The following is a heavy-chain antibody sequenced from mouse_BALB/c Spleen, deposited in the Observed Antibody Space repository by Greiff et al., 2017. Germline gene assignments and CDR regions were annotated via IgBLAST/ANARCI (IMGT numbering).Heavy chain of an antibody. J-gene: IGHJ2*01. D-gene: IGHD2-2*01. CDR3: ARDRGVYYGYDFDY. Sequence: VMLVESGPGLVAPSQSLSITCTVSGFSLTSYGVHWVRQPPGKGLEWLGVIWAGGSTNYNSALMSRLSISKDNSKSQVFLKMNSLQTDDTAMYYCARDRGVYYGYDFDYWGQGTTLTVSS. V-gene: IGHV2-9*02. CDR1: GFSLTSYG. CDR2: IWAGGST.